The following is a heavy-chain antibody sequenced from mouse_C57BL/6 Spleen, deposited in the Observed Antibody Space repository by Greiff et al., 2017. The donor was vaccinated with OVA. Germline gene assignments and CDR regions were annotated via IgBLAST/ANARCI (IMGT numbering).Heavy chain of an antibody. CDR1: GYTFTSYW. D-gene: IGHD1-1*01. V-gene: IGHV1-69*01. Sequence: QVQLQQPGAELVMPGASVKLSCKASGYTFTSYWMHWVKQRPGQGLEWIGEIDPSDSYTNYNQKFKGKSTLTVDKSSSTAYMQLSSLTSEDSAVYYCARTPGSRAWVADWGQGTLVTVSA. J-gene: IGHJ3*01. CDR2: IDPSDSYT. CDR3: ARTPGSRAWVAD.